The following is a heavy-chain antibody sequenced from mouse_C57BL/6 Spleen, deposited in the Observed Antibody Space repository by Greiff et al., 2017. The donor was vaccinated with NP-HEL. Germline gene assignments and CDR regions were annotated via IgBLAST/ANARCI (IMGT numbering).Heavy chain of an antibody. V-gene: IGHV1-26*01. CDR1: GYTFTDYY. Sequence: EVQLQQSGPELVKPGASVKISCKASGYTFTDYYMNWVKQSHGKSLEWIGDINPNNGGTSYNQKFKGKATLTVDKSSSTAYMELRSLTSEDSAVYYCARAPDGYYDYYAMDYWGQGTSVTVSS. CDR3: ARAPDGYYDYYAMDY. CDR2: INPNNGGT. J-gene: IGHJ4*01. D-gene: IGHD2-3*01.